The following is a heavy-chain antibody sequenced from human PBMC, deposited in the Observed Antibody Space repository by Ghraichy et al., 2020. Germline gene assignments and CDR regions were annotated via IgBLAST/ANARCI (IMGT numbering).Heavy chain of an antibody. CDR3: AKDRPGLRYFDWLLGY. D-gene: IGHD3-9*01. CDR2: ISGSGGST. J-gene: IGHJ4*02. CDR1: GFTFSSYA. V-gene: IGHV3-23*01. Sequence: GSLRLSCAASGFTFSSYAMSWVRQAPGKGLEWVSAISGSGGSTYYADSVKGRFTISRDNSKNTLYLQMNSLRAEDTAVYYCAKDRPGLRYFDWLLGYWGQGTLVTVSS.